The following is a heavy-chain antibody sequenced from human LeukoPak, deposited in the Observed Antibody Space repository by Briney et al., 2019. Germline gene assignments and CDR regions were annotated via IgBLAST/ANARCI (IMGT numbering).Heavy chain of an antibody. CDR2: ISTGSSDM. J-gene: IGHJ6*03. Sequence: GGSLRLSCAVSGFTFNRFSMNWVRQAPAKGLEWVASISTGSSDMYYADSVKGRFPISRDDAKNLLYLQLNSLRAEDRAVYYCATGYSGYYSNRYYMAVWGKGTTVTVSS. CDR3: ATGYSGYYSNRYYMAV. CDR1: GFTFNRFS. D-gene: IGHD5-12*01. V-gene: IGHV3-21*01.